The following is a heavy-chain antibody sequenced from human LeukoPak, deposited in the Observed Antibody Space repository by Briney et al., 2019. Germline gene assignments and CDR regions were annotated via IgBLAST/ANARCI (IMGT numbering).Heavy chain of an antibody. CDR3: ARVEKSWYGNDAFDI. V-gene: IGHV3-20*04. Sequence: GGSLRLSCAASGFTFDDYGMSWVRHAPGKGLEWVSGINWNGGSTGYADSVKGRFTISRDNAKNSLYLQMNSLRAEDTALYYCARVEKSWYGNDAFDIWGQGTMVTVSS. CDR2: INWNGGST. D-gene: IGHD6-13*01. CDR1: GFTFDDYG. J-gene: IGHJ3*02.